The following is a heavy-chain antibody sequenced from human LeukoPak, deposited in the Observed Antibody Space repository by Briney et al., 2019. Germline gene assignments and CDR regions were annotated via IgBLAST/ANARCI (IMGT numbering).Heavy chain of an antibody. V-gene: IGHV4-39*01. CDR2: IYYSGST. D-gene: IGHD2-21*02. Sequence: SETLSLTCTVSGGSISSSSYYWGWIRQPPGKGLEWIGSIYYSGSTYYNPSLKSRVTIPVDTSKNQFSLKLSSVTAADTAVYYRARVVTARNWFDPWGQGTLVTVSS. J-gene: IGHJ5*02. CDR1: GGSISSSSYY. CDR3: ARVVTARNWFDP.